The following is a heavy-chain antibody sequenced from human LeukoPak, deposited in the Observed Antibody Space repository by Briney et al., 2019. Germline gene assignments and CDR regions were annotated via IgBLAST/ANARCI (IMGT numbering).Heavy chain of an antibody. CDR2: IYPGDSDT. CDR3: ARPSPGYDFVMDV. J-gene: IGHJ6*02. Sequence: GESPKISCKGSGYSFTSYRIGWVRQMPGKGLEWMGIIYPGDSDTRYSPSFQGQVTISADKSISTAYLQWSSLKASDTAMYYCARPSPGYDFVMDVWGQGTTVTVSS. D-gene: IGHD6-6*01. V-gene: IGHV5-51*01. CDR1: GYSFTSYR.